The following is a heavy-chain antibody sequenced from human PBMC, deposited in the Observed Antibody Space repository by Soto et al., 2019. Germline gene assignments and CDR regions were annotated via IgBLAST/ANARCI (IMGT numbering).Heavy chain of an antibody. V-gene: IGHV4-30-4*01. CDR1: GGAISSGDYY. J-gene: IGHJ4*02. Sequence: PWETLSLTCTVSGGAISSGDYYWSWIRQPPGKGLEWIGYIYYSGSTYYNPSLKSRVTISVDTSKNQFSLKLSTVTAADTAVYYCAYSSCWPAPAPAHYWGQGNRGTVSA. CDR2: IYYSGST. CDR3: AYSSCWPAPAPAHY. D-gene: IGHD6-19*01.